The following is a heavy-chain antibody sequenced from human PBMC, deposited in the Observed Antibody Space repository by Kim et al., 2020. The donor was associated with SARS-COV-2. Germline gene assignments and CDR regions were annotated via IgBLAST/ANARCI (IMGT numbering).Heavy chain of an antibody. CDR2: ISYDGSNK. CDR3: ARTEVGGQLWLPGYYYYGMDV. Sequence: GGSLRLSCAASGFTFSSYAMHWVRQAPGKGLEWVAVISYDGSNKYYADSVKGRFTISRDNSKNTLYLQMNSLRAEDTAVYYCARTEVGGQLWLPGYYYYGMDVWGQGTTVTVSS. D-gene: IGHD5-18*01. V-gene: IGHV3-30-3*01. J-gene: IGHJ6*02. CDR1: GFTFSSYA.